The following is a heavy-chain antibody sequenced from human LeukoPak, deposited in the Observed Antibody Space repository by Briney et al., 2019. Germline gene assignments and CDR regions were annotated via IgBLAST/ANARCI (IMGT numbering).Heavy chain of an antibody. Sequence: ASVKVSCKTSGYTFTSYYMHCVRQAPGQGLEWMGGIIPIFGTANYAQKFQGRVTITADKSTSTAYMELSSLRSEDTAVYYCARDIRIAVAAPSYWGQGTLVTVSS. CDR2: IIPIFGTA. J-gene: IGHJ4*02. CDR1: GYTFTSYY. CDR3: ARDIRIAVAAPSY. V-gene: IGHV1-69*06. D-gene: IGHD6-19*01.